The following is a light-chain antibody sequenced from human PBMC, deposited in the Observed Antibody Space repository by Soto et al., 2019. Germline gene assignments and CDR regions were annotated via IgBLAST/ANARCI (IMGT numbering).Light chain of an antibody. CDR1: QSISSW. J-gene: IGKJ2*03. Sequence: DIQMTQSPSTLSASVGDRVTITCRASQSISSWLAWYQQKPGKAPKLLIYKASSLESGVPSRFSGSGSGTEFTLTISSLQPDDFAVYYCQQYGNPPPYSFGQGTKLEIK. V-gene: IGKV1-5*03. CDR2: KAS. CDR3: QQYGNPPPYS.